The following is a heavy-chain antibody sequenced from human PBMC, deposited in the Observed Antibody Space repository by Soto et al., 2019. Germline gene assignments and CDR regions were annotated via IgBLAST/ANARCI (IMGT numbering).Heavy chain of an antibody. CDR1: GFTFSSYA. V-gene: IGHV3-30-3*01. CDR2: ISYDGSNK. D-gene: IGHD3-3*01. Sequence: QVQLVESGGGVVQPGRSLRLSCAASGFTFSSYAMHWVRQAPGKGLEWVAVISYDGSNKYYADSVKVRFTISRDNSKNTLYLQMNGLRAEDTAVYYCARDPGGTDFAEWTYYFDYWGQGTLVTVSS. CDR3: ARDPGGTDFAEWTYYFDY. J-gene: IGHJ4*02.